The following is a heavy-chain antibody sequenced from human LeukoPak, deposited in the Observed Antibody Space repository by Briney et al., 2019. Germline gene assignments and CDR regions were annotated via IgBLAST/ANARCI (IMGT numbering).Heavy chain of an antibody. Sequence: GASVKVSCKASGGTFSSYTISWVRQAPGQGLQWMGRIIPILGIANYAQKFQGRVTITADKSTSTAYMELSSLRSADTAVYYCARGVLAGANWFDPWGQGTLVTVSS. CDR2: IIPILGIA. D-gene: IGHD4/OR15-4a*01. CDR1: GGTFSSYT. V-gene: IGHV1-69*02. J-gene: IGHJ5*02. CDR3: ARGVLAGANWFDP.